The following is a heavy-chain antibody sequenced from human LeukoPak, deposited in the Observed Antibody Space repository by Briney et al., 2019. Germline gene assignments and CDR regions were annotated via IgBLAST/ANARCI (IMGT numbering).Heavy chain of an antibody. V-gene: IGHV3-74*01. CDR1: GFTFSRYW. J-gene: IGHJ3*01. CDR2: ISNDGSNT. CDR3: ARDLGPNPAADTDAFDL. Sequence: GGSLRLSCAASGFTFSRYWIHWVRQAPRKGLVWVSRISNDGSNTNHADSVKGRFTISRDNAKNTVYLKMNSLRAEDTAVYYCARDLGPNPAADTDAFDLWGQGTMVSVSS. D-gene: IGHD1-14*01.